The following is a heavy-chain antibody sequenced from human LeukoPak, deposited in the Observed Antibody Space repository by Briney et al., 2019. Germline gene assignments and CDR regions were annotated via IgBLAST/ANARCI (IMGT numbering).Heavy chain of an antibody. V-gene: IGHV3-30*03. Sequence: PGGSLRLSCAASGFTFSNYGMHWVRQAPGKGLEWVAVISYDGSNKYYADSVKGRFTISRDNAKNSLYLQMNSLRAEDTAVYYCARDTGGGYSCYDCWGQGTLVTVSS. J-gene: IGHJ4*02. D-gene: IGHD5-18*01. CDR1: GFTFSNYG. CDR3: ARDTGGGYSCYDC. CDR2: ISYDGSNK.